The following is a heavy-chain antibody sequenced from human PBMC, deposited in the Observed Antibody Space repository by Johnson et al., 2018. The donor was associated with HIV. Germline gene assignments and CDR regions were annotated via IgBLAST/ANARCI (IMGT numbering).Heavy chain of an antibody. J-gene: IGHJ3*02. CDR1: GITFSDYA. V-gene: IGHV3-30-3*01. D-gene: IGHD4-11*01. CDR2: ISYDGSNK. Sequence: QVQLVESGGGVVQPGRSLRLSCAASGITFSDYAMHWVRQAPGKGLEWVAVISYDGSNKYYADSVKGRFTISRDNSKNTLYLQMNSLRAEDTAVYYCGRDINYSNYVTDAFDIWGQGTVVTVSS. CDR3: GRDINYSNYVTDAFDI.